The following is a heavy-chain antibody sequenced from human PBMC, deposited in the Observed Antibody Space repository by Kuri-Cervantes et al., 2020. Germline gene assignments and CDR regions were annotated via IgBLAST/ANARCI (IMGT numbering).Heavy chain of an antibody. CDR3: ARSKGGTTGSPLDY. CDR1: EITFSSYS. D-gene: IGHD1-1*01. J-gene: IGHJ4*02. CDR2: INNSSTTI. Sequence: GESLKISCAASEITFSSYSMNWFRQAPGKGLERLSYINNSSTTIYYADSVKGRFTISRDNAENSLYLQMNSLRAEDTAVYYCARSKGGTTGSPLDYWGQGTLVTVSS. V-gene: IGHV3-48*01.